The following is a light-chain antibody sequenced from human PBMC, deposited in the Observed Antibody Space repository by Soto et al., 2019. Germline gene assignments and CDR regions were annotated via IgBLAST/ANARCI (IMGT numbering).Light chain of an antibody. J-gene: IGKJ5*01. CDR2: AAS. CDR1: HSISSY. CDR3: QHHSEWPVS. Sequence: IQMTQTPSSSSAAVVDRFLINWRASHSISSYLNWYQQKRGKAPKLLIYAASSLQSGVSSRFSGSGYGTDFTLTISSLKPEDWAVDDGQHHSEWPVSVGQGTRLEIK. V-gene: IGKV1-39*01.